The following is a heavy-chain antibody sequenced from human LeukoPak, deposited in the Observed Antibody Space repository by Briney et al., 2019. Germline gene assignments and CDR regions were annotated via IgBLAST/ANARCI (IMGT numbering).Heavy chain of an antibody. Sequence: GGSLRLSCAASGFTFSDYYMSWIRQAPGKGLEWVAVIWYDGSNKYYADSVKGRFTISRDNSKNTLYLQMNSLRAEDTAVYYCARDPLGSSWYYDYWGQGALVTVSS. CDR2: IWYDGSNK. CDR3: ARDPLGSSWYYDY. D-gene: IGHD6-13*01. V-gene: IGHV3-33*08. CDR1: GFTFSDYY. J-gene: IGHJ4*02.